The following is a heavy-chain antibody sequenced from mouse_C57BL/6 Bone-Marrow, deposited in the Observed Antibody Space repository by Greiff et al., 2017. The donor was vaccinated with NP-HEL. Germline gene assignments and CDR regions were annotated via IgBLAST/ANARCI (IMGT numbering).Heavy chain of an antibody. CDR1: GYTFTSYG. D-gene: IGHD4-1*01. J-gene: IGHJ2*01. CDR3: AREVWDGY. Sequence: QVQLKQSGAELARPGASVKLSCKASGYTFTSYGISWVKQRTGQGLEWIGEIYPRSGNTYYNEKFKGKATLTADKSSSTAYMELRSLTSGDSAVYFCAREVWDGYWGQGTTLTVSS. V-gene: IGHV1-81*01. CDR2: IYPRSGNT.